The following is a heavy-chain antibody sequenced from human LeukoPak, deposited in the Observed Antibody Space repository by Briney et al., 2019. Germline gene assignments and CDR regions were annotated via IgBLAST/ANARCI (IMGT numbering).Heavy chain of an antibody. CDR3: AKASWVSSTDAVR. V-gene: IGHV3-23*01. Sequence: GGSLRLSCAASGLSFSTFAVSWVRQGPATGLEWVSSLRGNGETFYADSVKGRFTLSSDGSRNTVYFQLNNLRVEDTAIYYCAKASWVSSTDAVRWGQGTLVTVSS. J-gene: IGHJ4*02. CDR2: LRGNGET. D-gene: IGHD3-16*01. CDR1: GLSFSTFA.